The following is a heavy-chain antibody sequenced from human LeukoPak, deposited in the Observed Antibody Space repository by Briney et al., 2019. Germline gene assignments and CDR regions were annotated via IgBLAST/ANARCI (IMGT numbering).Heavy chain of an antibody. Sequence: PSGTLSLTCAVSGGSISSSNWWSCVRQPPGKGLEWIGEIYHSGSTNYNPSLKSRVTISVDKSKNQFSLKLSSVTAADTAVYYCGRDRRGGGDYFDYWGQGTLVTVSS. CDR2: IYHSGST. V-gene: IGHV4-4*02. CDR3: GRDRRGGGDYFDY. D-gene: IGHD3-10*01. J-gene: IGHJ4*02. CDR1: GGSISSSNW.